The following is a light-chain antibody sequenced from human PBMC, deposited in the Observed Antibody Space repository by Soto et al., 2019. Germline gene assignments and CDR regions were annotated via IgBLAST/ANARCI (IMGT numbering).Light chain of an antibody. Sequence: DIQMTQSPSTLSASVGDRVTITCRASQSISSWLVWYQQKPGKAPKLLIYDASSLESGVPSRFSGSGSGTEFTLTISSLQPDDFAPYYCQQYNSYWTFGQGPKVEIK. CDR2: DAS. CDR3: QQYNSYWT. V-gene: IGKV1-5*01. CDR1: QSISSW. J-gene: IGKJ1*01.